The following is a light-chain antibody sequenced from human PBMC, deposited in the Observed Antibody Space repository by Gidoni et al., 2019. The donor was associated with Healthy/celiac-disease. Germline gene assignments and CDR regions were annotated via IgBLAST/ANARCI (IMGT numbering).Light chain of an antibody. CDR1: QSISSY. Sequence: IQMTQSPSSLSASVGDRVTITCRASQSISSYLNWYQQKPGKAPKLLIYAASSLQSGVQSRFSGSGSGTEFTLTISSLQPEDFATYYCQQSYSTPRTFGQGTKVEIK. J-gene: IGKJ1*01. V-gene: IGKV1-39*01. CDR3: QQSYSTPRT. CDR2: AAS.